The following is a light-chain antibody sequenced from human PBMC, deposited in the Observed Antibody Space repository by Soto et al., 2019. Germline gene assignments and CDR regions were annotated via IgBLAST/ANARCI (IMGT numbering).Light chain of an antibody. CDR3: MQATQFPWT. CDR1: QSLLYSDGNTY. Sequence: DIVMTQTPLFSPVTLGQPASISCRSSQSLLYSDGNTYLNWLQQRPGQPPRLLLYKISNRFSGVTDRFSGSGAGTDFTLRISRVEAEDVGVYYCMQATQFPWTFGQGTKVEIK. CDR2: KIS. V-gene: IGKV2-24*01. J-gene: IGKJ1*01.